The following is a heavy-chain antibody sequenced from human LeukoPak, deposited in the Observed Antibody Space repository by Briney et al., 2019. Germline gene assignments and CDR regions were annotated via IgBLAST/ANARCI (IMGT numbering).Heavy chain of an antibody. CDR3: AGRSCSNGICPFDY. V-gene: IGHV3-7*01. J-gene: IGHJ4*02. Sequence: GESLRLSCTASGFTFSNFWMGWVRQAPGKGLEWVANIKQDETEKFYLGSVKGRFTISRDNAKNSLYLQMNGLGAEDTAVYYCAGRSCSNGICPFDYWGQGTLVTVSS. CDR2: IKQDETEK. CDR1: GFTFSNFW. D-gene: IGHD2-8*01.